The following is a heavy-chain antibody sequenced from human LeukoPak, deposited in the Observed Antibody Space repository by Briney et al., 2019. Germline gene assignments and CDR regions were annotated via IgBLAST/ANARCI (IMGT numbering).Heavy chain of an antibody. J-gene: IGHJ6*03. CDR1: GGSFSGYY. CDR2: INHSGST. V-gene: IGHV4-34*01. D-gene: IGHD4-17*01. CDR3: ARIAAVTTGNYYYYYMDV. Sequence: SETLSLTCAVYGGSFSGYYWSWIRQPPGKGLEWIGEINHSGSTNYNPSLKSRVTISVDTSKNQFSLKLSSVTAADTAVCYCARIAAVTTGNYYYYYMDVWGKGTTVTVSS.